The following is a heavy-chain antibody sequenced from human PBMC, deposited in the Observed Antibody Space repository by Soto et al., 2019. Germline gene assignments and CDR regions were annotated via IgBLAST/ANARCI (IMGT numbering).Heavy chain of an antibody. CDR1: GFTFSRYG. V-gene: IGHV3-21*01. CDR2: ISSSTSYV. J-gene: IGHJ5*01. D-gene: IGHD2-2*01. CDR3: ARYPSEGRVGNWFES. Sequence: EVQLVESGGGLVKPGGALRLSCAASGFTFSRYGMNWLRQAPGKGLEWVASISSSTSYVYYADSVKGRFSTSRDNAKKILYLEMYALRTEDTAVYYCARYPSEGRVGNWFESWGQGTLVTVSS.